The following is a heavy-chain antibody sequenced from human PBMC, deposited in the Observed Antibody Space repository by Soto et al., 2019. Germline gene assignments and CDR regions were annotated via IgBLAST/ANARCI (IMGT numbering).Heavy chain of an antibody. V-gene: IGHV3-33*01. CDR3: ERWGLSSCWKEQGVDY. D-gene: IGHD6-19*01. CDR1: GFTFSHDG. Sequence: QVHLVESGGGVVQAGRSLRLSCAASGFTFSHDGMHWVRQAPGKGLEWVALIWHDGSKKYCGDSVEGRFTISRDNSKSIVFLAMNRRRVEDTAVSFCERWGLSSCWKEQGVDYWGQGTLVSVSS. J-gene: IGHJ4*02. CDR2: IWHDGSKK.